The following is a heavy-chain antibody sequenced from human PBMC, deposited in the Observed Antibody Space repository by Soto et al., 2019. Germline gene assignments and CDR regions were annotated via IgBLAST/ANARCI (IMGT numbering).Heavy chain of an antibody. V-gene: IGHV5-10-1*01. J-gene: IGHJ6*02. CDR3: ARQGPIGTFGMDV. CDR2: INPRDSYI. CDR1: GYSFDIYW. Sequence: PGESLKISCKGLGYSFDIYWISWVRQMPGKGLEWMERINPRDSYINYSPSFQGHVTISADKSIRTAFLQWSSLKASDTAMYFCARQGPIGTFGMDVWGQGTMVTVSS.